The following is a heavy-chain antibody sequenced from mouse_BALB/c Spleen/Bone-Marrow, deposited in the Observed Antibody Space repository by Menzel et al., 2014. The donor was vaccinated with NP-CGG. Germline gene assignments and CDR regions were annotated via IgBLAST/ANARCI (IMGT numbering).Heavy chain of an antibody. CDR2: INPYNVGT. Sequence: EVQLQQSGLELVKPGASVNMSCKASGYTFTSYVMHWVKQKPGQGLEWIGYINPYNVGTKYNEKFKGKATLTSDKSSSTAYMELSSLTSEDSAVYYCARGYYGPSWFNYWGQGSLVSVSA. J-gene: IGHJ3*01. CDR1: GYTFTSYV. V-gene: IGHV1-14*01. CDR3: ARGYYGPSWFNY. D-gene: IGHD1-2*01.